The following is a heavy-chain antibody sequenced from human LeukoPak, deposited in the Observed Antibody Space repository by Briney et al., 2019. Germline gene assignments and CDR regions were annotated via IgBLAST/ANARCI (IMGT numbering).Heavy chain of an antibody. D-gene: IGHD3-10*01. J-gene: IGHJ4*02. Sequence: GGSLRLSCAVSGFTFSYYAMNWVRQARGKGLEWVSNISLSDNSASYADSVKGRFTISRDNSKNTLYLQMHSLRVEDTAIYYCAKSQDWFGESSLVFDYWGQGTLVTVSS. V-gene: IGHV3-23*01. CDR1: GFTFSYYA. CDR3: AKSQDWFGESSLVFDY. CDR2: ISLSDNSA.